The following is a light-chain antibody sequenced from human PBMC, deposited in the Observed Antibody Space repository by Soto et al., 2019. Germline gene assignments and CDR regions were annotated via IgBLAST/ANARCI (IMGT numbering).Light chain of an antibody. CDR3: QQYNNWWT. J-gene: IGKJ1*01. CDR1: QSVSSS. CDR2: GAS. V-gene: IGKV3-15*01. Sequence: EIVMTQSPATLSVSPGERVNLSCTASQSVSSSLAWYQQKPGQAPRLLIYGASTSATGIPARFSGSGSETEFTLTISSLQSEDFAVYYCQQYNNWWTFGQGTKVEIK.